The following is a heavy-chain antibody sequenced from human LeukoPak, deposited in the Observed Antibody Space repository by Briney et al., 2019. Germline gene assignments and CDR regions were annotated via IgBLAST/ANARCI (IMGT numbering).Heavy chain of an antibody. CDR1: GYRFTSYW. J-gene: IGHJ3*02. CDR2: IYPGDSDT. V-gene: IGHV5-51*01. CDR3: ARQMELDDAFDI. Sequence: PGESLKISCNGSGYRFTSYWIGWVRQLPGKGLEWRGIIYPGDSDTRYSPSFQGQVTISADKSISTAYLQWSSLKASDTAMYYCARQMELDDAFDIWGQGTMVSVSS. D-gene: IGHD1-26*01.